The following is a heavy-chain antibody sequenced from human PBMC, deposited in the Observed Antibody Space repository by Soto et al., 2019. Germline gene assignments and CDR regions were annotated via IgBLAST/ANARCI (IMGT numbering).Heavy chain of an antibody. CDR1: GYTFTTYG. V-gene: IGHV1-18*01. CDR2: ISGYNGHT. Sequence: QVQLVQSGAEVRKPGDSVKVSCKASGYTFTTYGISWVRQAPGQGLEWMGWISGYNGHTKYAQKFQGRVTMTTDTSTSTVYMDRRSLRSDDTAVYYCAREGEMPYYYYGLDFW. D-gene: IGHD3-16*01. J-gene: IGHJ6*01. CDR3: AREGEMPYYYYGLDF.